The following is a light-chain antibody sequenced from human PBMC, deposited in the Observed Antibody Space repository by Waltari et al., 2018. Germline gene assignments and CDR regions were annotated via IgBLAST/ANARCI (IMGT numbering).Light chain of an antibody. V-gene: IGKV3-15*01. J-gene: IGKJ4*01. CDR2: GAS. CDR1: QSVSRN. Sequence: EIVMTQSPATLSVSPGEGATLSCRASQSVSRNLAWYQQKPGQAPRLLLFGASARATGIPARFSGSGSGTEFTLTISILQSEDVAVYFCQHYTEQPLTFGGGTKVEIK. CDR3: QHYTEQPLT.